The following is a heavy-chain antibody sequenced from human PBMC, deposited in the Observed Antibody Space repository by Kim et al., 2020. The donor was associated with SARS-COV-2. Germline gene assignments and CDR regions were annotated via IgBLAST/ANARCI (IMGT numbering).Heavy chain of an antibody. D-gene: IGHD6-13*01. Sequence: GGSLRLSCAASGFTFSSYWMSWVRQAPGKGLEWVANIKQDGSEKYYVDSVKGRFTISRDNAKNSLYLQMNSLRAEDTAVYYCAREGIAAAGGFDYWGQGTLVTVSS. V-gene: IGHV3-7*01. CDR3: AREGIAAAGGFDY. CDR1: GFTFSSYW. CDR2: IKQDGSEK. J-gene: IGHJ4*02.